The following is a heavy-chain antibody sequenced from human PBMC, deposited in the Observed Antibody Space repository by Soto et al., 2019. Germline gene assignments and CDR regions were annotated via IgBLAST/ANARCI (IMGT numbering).Heavy chain of an antibody. J-gene: IGHJ4*02. CDR1: GFTLSTYS. CDR3: ARGAYCGGDCFYFDY. V-gene: IGHV3-48*02. CDR2: ISSSSSTI. D-gene: IGHD2-21*02. Sequence: GGSLRLSCAASGFTLSTYSMNWVRQAPGKGLEWVSYISSSSSTIYYADSVKGRFTISRDNAKNSLYLQMNSLRDEDTAVYYCARGAYCGGDCFYFDYWGQGALVTVSS.